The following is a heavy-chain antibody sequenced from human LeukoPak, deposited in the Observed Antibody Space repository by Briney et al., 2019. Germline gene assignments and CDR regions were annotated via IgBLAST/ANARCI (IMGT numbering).Heavy chain of an antibody. CDR2: ISSSGSTI. Sequence: KAGGSLRLSCAASGFTFSDYYMSWIRQAPGKGLEWVSYISSSGSTIYYADSVKGRFTISRDNAKNSLYLQMNSLRAEDTAVYYCARDRLRYFDWLYSSGYYGMDVWGKGTTVTVSS. CDR1: GFTFSDYY. CDR3: ARDRLRYFDWLYSSGYYGMDV. J-gene: IGHJ6*04. D-gene: IGHD3-9*01. V-gene: IGHV3-11*04.